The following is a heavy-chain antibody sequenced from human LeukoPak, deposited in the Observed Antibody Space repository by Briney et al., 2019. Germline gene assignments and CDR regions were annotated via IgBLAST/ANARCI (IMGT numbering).Heavy chain of an antibody. V-gene: IGHV6-1*01. CDR2: TYYRSKWSN. D-gene: IGHD6-19*01. Sequence: SQTLSLTCAISGDSVSSNRVTWNWVRQSPSRGLEWLERTYYRSKWSNDYAVSVKSRITINPDTSRNQFSLQLNSVTPEDTAVYYCGRARSGVFDYWGQGTLVTVSS. CDR1: GDSVSSNRVT. CDR3: GRARSGVFDY. J-gene: IGHJ4*02.